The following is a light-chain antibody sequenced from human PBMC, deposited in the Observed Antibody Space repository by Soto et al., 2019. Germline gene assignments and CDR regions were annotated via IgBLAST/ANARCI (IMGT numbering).Light chain of an antibody. V-gene: IGKV3-11*01. Sequence: ETGLTQSPASLSLSPGERATFSCRASQNIDRYLAWYQQKPGQAPRLLIYDASNRATGIPARFSGSGSGTDFTLTISSLEPEDFAVYYCQQRKNWPPLTFGGGTKVEIK. CDR2: DAS. CDR3: QQRKNWPPLT. CDR1: QNIDRY. J-gene: IGKJ4*01.